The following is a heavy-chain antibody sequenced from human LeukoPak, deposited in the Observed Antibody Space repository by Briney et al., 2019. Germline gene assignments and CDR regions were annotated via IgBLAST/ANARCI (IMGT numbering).Heavy chain of an antibody. CDR3: AKDLSPFYGSGSYPDY. J-gene: IGHJ4*02. CDR2: ISWNSGSI. V-gene: IGHV3-9*01. D-gene: IGHD3-10*01. CDR1: GFTFDDYA. Sequence: GRSLRLSCAASGFTFDDYAMHWVRQAPGKGLEWVSGISWNSGSIGYADSVKGRFTISRDNAKNSLYLQMNSLGAEDTALYYCAKDLSPFYGSGSYPDYWGQGTLVTVSS.